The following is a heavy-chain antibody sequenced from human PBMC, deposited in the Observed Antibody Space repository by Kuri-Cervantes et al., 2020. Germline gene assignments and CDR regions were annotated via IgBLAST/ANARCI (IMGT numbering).Heavy chain of an antibody. CDR2: VYYTGTT. Sequence: SETRSPTCTVSGGSISSYYWSWIRQPPGQGLEWIGYVYYTGTTNHNPSLKSQVTISIDTSKNQFSLKLSSVTAADTAVYSCARLGYDDRQFDYWGQGTLVTVSS. J-gene: IGHJ4*02. V-gene: IGHV4-59*12. CDR3: ARLGYDDRQFDY. CDR1: GGSISSYY. D-gene: IGHD5-12*01.